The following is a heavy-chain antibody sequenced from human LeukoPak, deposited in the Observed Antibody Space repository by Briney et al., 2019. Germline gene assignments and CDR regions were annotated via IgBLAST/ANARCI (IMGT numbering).Heavy chain of an antibody. CDR3: ARGLASGYPPIPFDY. V-gene: IGHV4-38-2*02. D-gene: IGHD3-3*01. J-gene: IGHJ4*02. CDR2: IYRSGST. CDR1: GYSISSGYY. Sequence: SETLSLTCTVSGYSISSGYYWVWIRQPPGKGLEWIGSIYRSGSTNYNPSLKSRVTISVDTSKNQFSLSLDSVTAADTAVYYCARGLASGYPPIPFDYWGQGTLVTVSS.